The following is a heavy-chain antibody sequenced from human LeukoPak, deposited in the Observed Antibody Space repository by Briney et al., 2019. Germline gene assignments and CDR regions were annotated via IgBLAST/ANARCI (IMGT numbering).Heavy chain of an antibody. CDR1: GYTFTGYD. CDR2: MNPNTGDT. CDR3: TRGSLSGSSRDY. D-gene: IGHD1-26*01. Sequence: ASVKVSCKASGYTFTGYDINWVRQATGQGLEWVGWMNPNTGDTGYAQKFQGRVTMTRNSSIDTAYIELSSVISEDTAVYYCTRGSLSGSSRDYWGQGTLLTVSS. V-gene: IGHV1-8*01. J-gene: IGHJ4*02.